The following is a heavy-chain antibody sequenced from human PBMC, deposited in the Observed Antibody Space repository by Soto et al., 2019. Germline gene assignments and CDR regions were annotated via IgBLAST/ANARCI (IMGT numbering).Heavy chain of an antibody. CDR2: MNPNSGNT. CDR3: ARGIFPKWLERYYHSGMDV. D-gene: IGHD6-19*01. V-gene: IGHV1-8*01. CDR1: GYAFPCYV. J-gene: IGHJ6*02. Sequence: VSSRDSGYAFPCYVIDWARHATGKGHEWMGWMNPNSGNTGYAQKFQGRVTMTRNTSISTAYMELSSLRSEDTAVYYCARGIFPKWLERYYHSGMDVRGQGITVTVSS.